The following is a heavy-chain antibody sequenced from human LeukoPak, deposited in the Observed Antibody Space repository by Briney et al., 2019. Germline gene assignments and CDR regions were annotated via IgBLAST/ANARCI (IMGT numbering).Heavy chain of an antibody. CDR3: ARGISYYFGMDV. V-gene: IGHV4-39*01. Sequence: SETLSLTCTVSGGSFTNNGYFWGWIRQHPGKGLEWIGSISYSGSTYYNPSLKSRVTISVDTSKNQFSLKLRSVTAADTAVYHCARGISYYFGMDVWGQGTTVTVSS. CDR1: GGSFTNNGYF. CDR2: ISYSGST. D-gene: IGHD3-10*01. J-gene: IGHJ6*02.